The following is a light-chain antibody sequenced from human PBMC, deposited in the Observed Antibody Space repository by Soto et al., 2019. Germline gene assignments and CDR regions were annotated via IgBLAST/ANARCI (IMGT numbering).Light chain of an antibody. CDR2: AAS. CDR1: QSISSY. V-gene: IGKV1-39*01. Sequence: IQMTQSPSSLSASVGDRVTITCRASQSISSYLNXYHXKPGKAXXLLIYAASSLQSGVPSRFSGSGSGTDFTLTISSLQPEDFATYYCQQSYSTPPGTFGQGTKVDI. J-gene: IGKJ1*01. CDR3: QQSYSTPPGT.